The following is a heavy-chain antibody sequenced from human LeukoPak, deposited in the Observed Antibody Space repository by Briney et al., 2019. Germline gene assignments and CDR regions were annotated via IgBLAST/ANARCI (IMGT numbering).Heavy chain of an antibody. CDR2: LPPDGSYQ. D-gene: IGHD6-19*01. CDR1: GFTFSDYT. Sequence: PGGSLRLSCAASGFTFSDYTMQWVRQAPGKGLEWVALLPPDGSYQYYADSLKGRFTISRDNSKNTLDLQMNSLRADDTAVYYCVRDPSNSGWAFDYWGQGTLVTVSS. V-gene: IGHV3-30*04. CDR3: VRDPSNSGWAFDY. J-gene: IGHJ4*02.